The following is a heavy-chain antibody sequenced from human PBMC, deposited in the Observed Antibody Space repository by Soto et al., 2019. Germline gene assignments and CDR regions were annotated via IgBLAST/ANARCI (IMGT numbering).Heavy chain of an antibody. CDR1: GYTFKDAW. V-gene: IGHV3-15*07. J-gene: IGHJ4*02. CDR3: TRRPRAADMSVCTVYF. D-gene: IGHD2-8*02. CDR2: IKSMADGETT. Sequence: EVNLVESGGGLVEPGGSLRLSCAASGYTFKDAWMNWVRQAPGKGLEWVGRIKSMADGETTAYAAPGTDRFSISRDDSTFTLCLQMNSLQTEDTGVYYCTRRPRAADMSVCTVYFWGRGALVTVSA.